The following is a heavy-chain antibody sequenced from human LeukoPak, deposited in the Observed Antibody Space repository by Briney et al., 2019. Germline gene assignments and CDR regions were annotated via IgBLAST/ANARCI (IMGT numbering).Heavy chain of an antibody. CDR3: ARDTPGVIITPDY. Sequence: PGGSLRLPCAASGFTFSSYEMIWVRQAPGKGLEWVSYISSSGDIIHYADSVKGRFTISRDNAKNLLYLQMNSLRVEDTAVYYCARDTPGVIITPDYWGQGTLVTVSS. V-gene: IGHV3-48*03. D-gene: IGHD3-22*01. CDR2: ISSSGDII. J-gene: IGHJ4*02. CDR1: GFTFSSYE.